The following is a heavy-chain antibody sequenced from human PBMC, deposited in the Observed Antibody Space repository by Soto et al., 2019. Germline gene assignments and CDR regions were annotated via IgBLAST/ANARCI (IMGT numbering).Heavy chain of an antibody. CDR3: ARGYDILTGYYYYYYMDV. V-gene: IGHV1-8*01. CDR1: GYTFTSYD. D-gene: IGHD3-9*01. J-gene: IGHJ6*03. CDR2: MNPNSGNT. Sequence: ASVKFSCKASGYTFTSYDINWVRQATGQGLEWMGWMNPNSGNTGYAQKFQGRVTMTRNTSISTAYMELSSLRSEDTAVYYCARGYDILTGYYYYYYMDVWGKGTTVTVSS.